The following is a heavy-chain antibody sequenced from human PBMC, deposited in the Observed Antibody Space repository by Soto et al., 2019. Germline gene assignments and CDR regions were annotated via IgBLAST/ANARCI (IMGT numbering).Heavy chain of an antibody. J-gene: IGHJ2*01. CDR3: TKVVYVCNSAATPGMDDRFHTPRFSDL. CDR2: VNTGGSST. V-gene: IGHV3-23*01. CDR1: GFTFSSYA. Sequence: GGSLRLSCAASGFTFSSYAMSWVRLAPGKGLEWVSTVNTGGSSTFYADSVKGRFTISRDKSKNTLFLQMNSLRAEDTAIYYCTKVVYVCNSAATPGMDDRFHTPRFSDL. D-gene: IGHD1-1*01.